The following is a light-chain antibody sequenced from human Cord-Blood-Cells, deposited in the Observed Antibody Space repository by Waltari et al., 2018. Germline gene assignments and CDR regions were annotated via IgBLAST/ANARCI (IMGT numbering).Light chain of an antibody. CDR2: EVS. CDR3: SSYTSSSTVV. J-gene: IGLJ2*01. Sequence: QSALTQPPSVSGSPVQSVTISCPGTSSDVGSYNRVSWYQQHPGTAPKLMIYEVSNRPSGFPDRFAGSKSGNTASLTISGLHAEDEADYYCSSYTSSSTVVFGGGTKLSVL. V-gene: IGLV2-18*02. CDR1: SSDVGSYNR.